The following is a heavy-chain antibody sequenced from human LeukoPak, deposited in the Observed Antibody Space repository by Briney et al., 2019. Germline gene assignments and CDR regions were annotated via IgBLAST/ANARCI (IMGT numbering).Heavy chain of an antibody. D-gene: IGHD1-7*01. V-gene: IGHV4-34*01. CDR2: INHSGST. CDR1: GGSFSGYY. J-gene: IGHJ6*03. CDR3: ARGSPGITGTTRLYYYYYYMDV. Sequence: SETLSLTCAVYGGSFSGYYWSWIRQPPGRGLEWIGEINHSGSTNYNPSLKSRVTISVDTSKNQFSPKLSSVTAADTAVYYCARGSPGITGTTRLYYYYYYMDVWGKGTTVTVSS.